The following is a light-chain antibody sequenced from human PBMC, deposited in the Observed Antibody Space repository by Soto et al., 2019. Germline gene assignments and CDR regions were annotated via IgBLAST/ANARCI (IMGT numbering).Light chain of an antibody. Sequence: QSALTQPASVSGSPGQSITISCTGTSSDFGSYNYVSWYQQLPGKAPKLMIYEVSNRPSGVSNRFSGSKSGNTSSLTISGLQAEYEANYYCSSYTSISTRVFGGGTQLTVL. CDR2: EVS. J-gene: IGLJ3*02. V-gene: IGLV2-14*01. CDR3: SSYTSISTRV. CDR1: SSDFGSYNY.